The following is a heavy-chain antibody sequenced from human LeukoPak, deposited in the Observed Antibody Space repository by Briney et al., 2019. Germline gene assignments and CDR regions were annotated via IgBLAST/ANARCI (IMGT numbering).Heavy chain of an antibody. V-gene: IGHV4-59*01. D-gene: IGHD2-21*01. J-gene: IGHJ3*02. CDR3: ARTAYCGGDCPDDAFDI. CDR2: IYYSGST. CDR1: GGSLSSYY. Sequence: PSETLSLTCTVSGGSLSSYYWSWIRQPPGKGRDWIGYIYYSGSTNYNPSLKSRVTISVDTSKNQFSLKLSSVTAADTAVYYCARTAYCGGDCPDDAFDIWGQGTMVTVSS.